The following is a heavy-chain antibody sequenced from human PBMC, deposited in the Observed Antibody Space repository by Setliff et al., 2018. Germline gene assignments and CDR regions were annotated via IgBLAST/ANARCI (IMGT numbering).Heavy chain of an antibody. Sequence: ASVKVSCKASGYTFTSYGISWVRQAPGQGLEWMGWISAYNGNTNYAQKLQGRVTMTTDTSTSTAYMELRSLRSDDTAVYYCARDLGYSSGWYTTSSVVRWDYWGQGTPVTVSS. CDR2: ISAYNGNT. D-gene: IGHD6-19*01. J-gene: IGHJ4*02. CDR3: ARDLGYSSGWYTTSSVVRWDY. V-gene: IGHV1-18*01. CDR1: GYTFTSYG.